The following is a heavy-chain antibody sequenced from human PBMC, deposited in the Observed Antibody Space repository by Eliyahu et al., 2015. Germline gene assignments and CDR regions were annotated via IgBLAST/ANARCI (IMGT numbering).Heavy chain of an antibody. CDR1: GGSISSYX. V-gene: IGHV4-59*08. D-gene: IGHD2-15*01. Sequence: QVQLQESGPGLXKPSETXSLTXSVSGGSISSYXWNWIRQSPGKGLEWLGYIYHPDRPIYNPSLRSRATISLDMSKYQFSLRLSSVTAADTAIYYCARHERCGGSSCYPPYYFGMDVWGLGTTVTVSS. CDR2: IYHPDRP. J-gene: IGHJ6*02. CDR3: ARHERCGGSSCYPPYYFGMDV.